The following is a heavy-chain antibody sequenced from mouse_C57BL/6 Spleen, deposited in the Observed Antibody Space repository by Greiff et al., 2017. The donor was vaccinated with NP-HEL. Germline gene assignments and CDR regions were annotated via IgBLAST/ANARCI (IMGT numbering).Heavy chain of an antibody. CDR1: GYTFTSYW. CDR2: IDPSDSYT. V-gene: IGHV1-50*01. J-gene: IGHJ2*01. CDR3: ARKDGGY. Sequence: VQLQQPGAELVKPGASVKLSCKASGYTFTSYWMQWVKQRPGQGLEWIGEIDPSDSYTNYNQKFKGKATLTVDTSSSTAYMQLSSLTSEDSAVYYCARKDGGYWGQGTTLTVSS.